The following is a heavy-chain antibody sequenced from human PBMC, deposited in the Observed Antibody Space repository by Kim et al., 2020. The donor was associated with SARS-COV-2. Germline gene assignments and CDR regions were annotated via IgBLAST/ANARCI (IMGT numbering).Heavy chain of an antibody. CDR3: AKDQGGGDCYSAVCAFDI. V-gene: IGHV3-33*06. Sequence: GGSLRLSCAASGFTFSSYAMHWVRQAPGKGLEWVAVIWYDGSNKYYADSVKGRFTISRDNSKNTLYLQMNSLRAEDTAVYYCAKDQGGGDCYSAVCAFDIWGQGTMVTVSS. D-gene: IGHD2-21*02. CDR1: GFTFSSYA. CDR2: IWYDGSNK. J-gene: IGHJ3*02.